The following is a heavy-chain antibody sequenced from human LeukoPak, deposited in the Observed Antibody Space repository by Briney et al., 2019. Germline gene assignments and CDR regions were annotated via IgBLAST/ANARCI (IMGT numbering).Heavy chain of an antibody. J-gene: IGHJ4*02. CDR3: EREGDILGATIDS. V-gene: IGHV4-38-2*02. D-gene: IGHD1-26*01. CDR1: DYSISSGYF. CDR2: ISHSGTT. Sequence: SETLSLTCVASDYSISSGYFWGWIRRPPGKGLEWIGSISHSGTTYYNPSFKSRVTISLDTSKNQFSLKLKSVTAADTAFYYCEREGDILGATIDSWGQGTLVTVSS.